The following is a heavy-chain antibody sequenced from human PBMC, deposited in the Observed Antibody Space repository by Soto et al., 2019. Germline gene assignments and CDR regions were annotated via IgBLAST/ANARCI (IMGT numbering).Heavy chain of an antibody. CDR1: AGTFSSYA. D-gene: IGHD6-13*01. V-gene: IGHV1-69*01. CDR3: ARDLAAAGTFDY. Sequence: QVQLVQSGAEVKKPGSSVKVSCKASAGTFSSYAISWVRQAPGQGLEWMGGIIPIFGTANYAQKFQGRVTITADESTSTAYMDLSSLRSEDTAVYYCARDLAAAGTFDYWGQGTLVTVSS. CDR2: IIPIFGTA. J-gene: IGHJ4*02.